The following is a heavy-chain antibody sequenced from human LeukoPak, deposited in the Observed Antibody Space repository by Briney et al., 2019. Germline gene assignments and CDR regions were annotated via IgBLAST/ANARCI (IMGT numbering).Heavy chain of an antibody. CDR2: ISYDGSNK. V-gene: IGHV3-30*04. J-gene: IGHJ4*02. CDR3: AKDRVGATHFDH. D-gene: IGHD1-26*01. Sequence: GSLRLSCAASGFTFSSYAMHWVRQAPGKGLEWVAVISYDGSNKYYADSVKGRFTISRDNSKNTLYLQMNSLRAEDTAVYYCAKDRVGATHFDHWGQGTLVTVSS. CDR1: GFTFSSYA.